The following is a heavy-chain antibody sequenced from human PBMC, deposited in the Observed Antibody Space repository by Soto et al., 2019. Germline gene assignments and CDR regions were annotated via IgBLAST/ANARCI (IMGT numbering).Heavy chain of an antibody. CDR2: IIPILGIA. D-gene: IGHD6-13*01. CDR3: VRGFTIAADLGWFDP. V-gene: IGHV1-69*02. J-gene: IGHJ5*02. CDR1: GGTFSSYT. Sequence: QVQLVQSGAEVTKPGSSVKVSCKASGGTFSSYTISWVRQAPGQGLEWMGRIIPILGIANYAQKFQGRVTITADKSTSTAYMELSSLRSEDTAVYYCVRGFTIAADLGWFDPWGQGTLVTVSS.